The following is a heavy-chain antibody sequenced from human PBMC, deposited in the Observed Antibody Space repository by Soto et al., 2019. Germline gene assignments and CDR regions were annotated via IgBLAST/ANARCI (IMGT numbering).Heavy chain of an antibody. Sequence: PSETRSLTCTVSGGSISSYYWSWIRQPPGKGLEWIGSIYHGGSTYYNPSLNSRVTLSIDMSNNHVSLILNSVTAADTAVYYCARVGPWVPYHSDSSPYTFENCFDPWGQGTLVTVSS. CDR2: IYHGGST. CDR1: GGSISSYY. CDR3: ARVGPWVPYHSDSSPYTFENCFDP. D-gene: IGHD3-16*01. V-gene: IGHV4-59*08. J-gene: IGHJ5*02.